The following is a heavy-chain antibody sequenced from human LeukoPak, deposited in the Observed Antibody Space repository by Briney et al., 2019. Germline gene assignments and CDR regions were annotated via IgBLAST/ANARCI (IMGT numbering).Heavy chain of an antibody. CDR3: ARANYASGSYSQYFDN. V-gene: IGHV3-21*01. J-gene: IGHJ4*02. CDR2: ISSTSSFI. CDR1: GFTFSSYT. Sequence: GGSLRLSCVGSGFTFSSYTMNWVRQAPGKGLEWVSSISSTSSFISYADSVKGRFTISRDNAKSSLYLQMNSLRAEDTAVYYCARANYASGSYSQYFDNWGQGTLVTVSS. D-gene: IGHD3-10*01.